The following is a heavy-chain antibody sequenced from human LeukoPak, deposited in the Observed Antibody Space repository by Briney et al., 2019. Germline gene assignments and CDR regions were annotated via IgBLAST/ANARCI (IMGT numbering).Heavy chain of an antibody. D-gene: IGHD4-17*01. CDR2: ISYDGSDK. CDR1: GFTFSTYG. J-gene: IGHJ6*02. V-gene: IGHV3-30*18. CDR3: AKDLVACGEYDHYYYGMDV. Sequence: GGSLRLSCAASGFTFSTYGMHWVRQAPGKGLEWVAVISYDGSDKYYADSVKGRFTISRDNSKNTLYLQMNSLRAEDTAVFYCAKDLVACGEYDHYYYGMDVWGQGTTVTVSS.